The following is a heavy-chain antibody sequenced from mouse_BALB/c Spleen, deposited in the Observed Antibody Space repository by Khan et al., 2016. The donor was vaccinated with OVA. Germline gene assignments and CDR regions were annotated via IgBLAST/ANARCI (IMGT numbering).Heavy chain of an antibody. J-gene: IGHJ3*01. D-gene: IGHD1-1*01. CDR3: TRAGYGAFAY. CDR2: IFPGNSDT. Sequence: VQLKQSGTVLARPGASVKMSCKASGYIFTNYWIHWVKQRPGQDLEWIGGIFPGNSDTDYNQKFKDKAKLTAVTSASTAYMELSSLSNEDSAVYDCTRAGYGAFAYWGQGALVTVSP. V-gene: IGHV1-5*01. CDR1: GYIFTNYW.